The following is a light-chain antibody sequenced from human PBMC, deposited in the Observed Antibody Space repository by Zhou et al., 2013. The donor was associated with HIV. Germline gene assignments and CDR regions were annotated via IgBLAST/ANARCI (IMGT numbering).Light chain of an antibody. Sequence: DIVMTQSPLSLPVTPGEPASISCRSSQSLLHSNGYNYLDWYLQKPGQSPQLLIYLGSNRASGVPDRFSGSGSGTDFTLKISRVEAEDVGVYYCMQALQTLPWTFAKDRRWK. CDR2: LGS. V-gene: IGKV2-28*01. J-gene: IGKJ1*01. CDR1: QSLLHSNGYNY. CDR3: MQALQTLPWT.